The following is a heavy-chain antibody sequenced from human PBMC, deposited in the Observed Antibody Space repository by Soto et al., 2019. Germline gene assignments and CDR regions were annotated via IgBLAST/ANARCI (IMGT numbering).Heavy chain of an antibody. CDR2: MNPNSCNT. J-gene: IGHJ4*02. D-gene: IGHD6-13*01. V-gene: IGHV1-8*01. CDR3: ARRRGRAAAGIDRVGVEY. CDR1: GYTFTSYD. Sequence: QVQLVQSGAEVKKPGASVKVSCKASGYTFTSYDINWGRQATGQGIEWMGWMNPNSCNTGYSQKFQRRVTMPSNTSIRTAYMELSSLRSEDTALYYCARRRGRAAAGIDRVGVEYWGQGTLVTVSS.